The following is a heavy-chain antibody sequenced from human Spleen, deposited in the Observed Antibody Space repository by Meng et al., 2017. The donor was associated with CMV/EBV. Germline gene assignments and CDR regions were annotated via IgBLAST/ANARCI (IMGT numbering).Heavy chain of an antibody. CDR3: ARVPYSSWYYFDF. Sequence: ASVKVFCKASEYTFTGFYMHWVRQAPGQGLEWMGWINPNSGDTNYAQKFQGRLTMTRDTSISTAYMELSRLRSDDTAVYYCARVPYSSWYYFDFWGQGTLVTVSS. CDR1: EYTFTGFY. J-gene: IGHJ4*02. V-gene: IGHV1-2*02. D-gene: IGHD6-6*01. CDR2: INPNSGDT.